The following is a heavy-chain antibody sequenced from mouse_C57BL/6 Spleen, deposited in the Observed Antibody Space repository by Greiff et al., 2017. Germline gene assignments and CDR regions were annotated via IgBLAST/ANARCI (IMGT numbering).Heavy chain of an antibody. CDR1: GYTFTDYY. CDR3: ARSVYYPYAMDY. J-gene: IGHJ4*01. V-gene: IGHV1-26*01. D-gene: IGHD2-1*01. CDR2: INPNNGGT. Sequence: EVQLQQSGPELVKPGASVKISCKASGYTFTDYYMNWVKQSHGQSLAWIGDINPNNGGTSYNQKFKGKATLTVAQSSSTAYMELRSLTSEDSAVYYCARSVYYPYAMDYWGQGTSVTVSS.